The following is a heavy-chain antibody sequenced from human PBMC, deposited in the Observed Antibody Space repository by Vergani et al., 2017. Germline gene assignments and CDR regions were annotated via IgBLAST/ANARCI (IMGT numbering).Heavy chain of an antibody. CDR3: ARDPPLAAAEGAGYGMDV. V-gene: IGHV4-39*07. Sequence: QVQLQESGPGLVKPSETLSLTCTVSNDSVSNTFYYWGWIRQTPGKGLEWIGEINHSGSTNYNPSLKSRVTISVDTSKNQFSLKLSSVTAADTAVYYCARDPPLAAAEGAGYGMDVWGQGTTVTVSS. D-gene: IGHD6-13*01. J-gene: IGHJ6*02. CDR1: NDSVSNTFYY. CDR2: INHSGST.